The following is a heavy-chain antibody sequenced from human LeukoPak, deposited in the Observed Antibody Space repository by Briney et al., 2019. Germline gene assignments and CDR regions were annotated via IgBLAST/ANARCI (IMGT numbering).Heavy chain of an antibody. CDR2: ISYDGSNK. Sequence: PGGSLRLSCAASGFTFSSYAMSWVRQAPGKGLEWVAVISYDGSNKYYADSVKGRFTISRDNSKNTLYLQMNSLRAEDTAVYYCANVPTRWFGDLPFPFDPWGQGTLVTVSS. CDR1: GFTFSSYA. CDR3: ANVPTRWFGDLPFPFDP. D-gene: IGHD3-10*01. J-gene: IGHJ5*02. V-gene: IGHV3-30*18.